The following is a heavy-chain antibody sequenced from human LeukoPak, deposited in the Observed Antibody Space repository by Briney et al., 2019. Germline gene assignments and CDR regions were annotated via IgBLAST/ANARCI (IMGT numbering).Heavy chain of an antibody. Sequence: PSETPSLTCTVSGGSISSYYWSWIRQPPGKGLEWIGYIYYSGSTNYNPSLKSRVTMSVDTSKNQFSLKLSSVTAADTAVYYCARDADCSSTSCYLNWFDPWGQGTLVTVSS. CDR3: ARDADCSSTSCYLNWFDP. V-gene: IGHV4-59*12. CDR2: IYYSGST. D-gene: IGHD2-2*01. CDR1: GGSISSYY. J-gene: IGHJ5*02.